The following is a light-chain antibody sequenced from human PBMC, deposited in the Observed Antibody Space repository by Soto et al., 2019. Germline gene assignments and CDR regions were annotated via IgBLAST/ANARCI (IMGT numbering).Light chain of an antibody. Sequence: QSALTQPASVSGSPGQSITISCTGISSDVGGYNYVSWYQQHPGKAPKLMIYDVSNRPSGVSNRFSGSKSGNTASLTISGLQAEDEADYYCSSYTSSITDVFGTGTKLTVL. V-gene: IGLV2-14*01. CDR2: DVS. CDR3: SSYTSSITDV. J-gene: IGLJ1*01. CDR1: SSDVGGYNY.